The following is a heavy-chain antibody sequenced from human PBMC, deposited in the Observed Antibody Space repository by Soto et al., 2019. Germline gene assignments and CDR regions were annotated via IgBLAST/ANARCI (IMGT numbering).Heavy chain of an antibody. CDR3: ARVATYYYGSGSPLLYYGMDV. CDR1: GDSVSSNSAA. J-gene: IGHJ6*02. D-gene: IGHD3-10*01. V-gene: IGHV6-1*01. CDR2: TYYRSKWYN. Sequence: SQTLSLTCAISGDSVSSNSAAWNWIRQSPSRGLEWLGRTYYRSKWYNDYAVSVKSRITINPDTSKNQFSLQLNSVTPEDTAVYYCARVATYYYGSGSPLLYYGMDVWGQGTTVTVPS.